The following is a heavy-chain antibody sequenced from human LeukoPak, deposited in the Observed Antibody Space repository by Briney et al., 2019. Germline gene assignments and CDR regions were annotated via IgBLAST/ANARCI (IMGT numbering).Heavy chain of an antibody. CDR3: ARHRVGLDSSAKLRGLVGFDY. D-gene: IGHD3-22*01. CDR1: GGSISSYY. V-gene: IGHV4-4*07. CDR2: IYTSGST. J-gene: IGHJ4*02. Sequence: SETLSLTCTVSGGSISSYYWSWIRQPAGKGLEWIGRIYTSGSTNYNPSLKSRVTISVDTSKNQFSLKLSSVTAADTAVYYCARHRVGLDSSAKLRGLVGFDYWGQGTLVTVSS.